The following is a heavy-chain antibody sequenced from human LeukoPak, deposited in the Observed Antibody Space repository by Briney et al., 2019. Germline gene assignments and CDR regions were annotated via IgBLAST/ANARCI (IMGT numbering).Heavy chain of an antibody. CDR2: IYYTGTT. CDR1: GGSISTYY. D-gene: IGHD4-17*01. J-gene: IGHJ6*02. Sequence: SETLSLTCSVSGGSISTYYWSWIRQLPGKGLERIGYIYYTGTTNYNPSLRSRVTISVDTSRNQFSLRLSSVTAADTAVYYCAREDPQTTVPEGMDVWATGPRSSSP. V-gene: IGHV4-59*01. CDR3: AREDPQTTVPEGMDV.